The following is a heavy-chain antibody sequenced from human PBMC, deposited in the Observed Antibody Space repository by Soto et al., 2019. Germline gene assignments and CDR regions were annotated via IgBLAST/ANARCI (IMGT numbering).Heavy chain of an antibody. V-gene: IGHV4-59*01. CDR1: GGSISSYY. Sequence: SETLSLTCTVSGGSISSYYWSWIRQPPGKGLEWIGYIYYSGSTNYNPSLKGRVTISVDTSKNQFSLKLSSVTAADTAVYYCARYSTILSVDYWGQGTLVTVSS. D-gene: IGHD2-15*01. CDR3: ARYSTILSVDY. J-gene: IGHJ4*02. CDR2: IYYSGST.